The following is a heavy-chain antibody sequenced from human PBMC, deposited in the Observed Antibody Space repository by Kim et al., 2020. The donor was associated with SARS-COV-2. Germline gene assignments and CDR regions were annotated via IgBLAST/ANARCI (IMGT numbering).Heavy chain of an antibody. D-gene: IGHD2-2*01. Sequence: SVKVSCKASGFTFTSSAMQWVRQARGQRLEWIGWIVVGSGNTNYAQKFQERVTITRDMSTSTAYMELSSLRSEDTAVYYCAAGGDIVVVPADENYYYYGMDVWGQGTTVTFSS. V-gene: IGHV1-58*02. CDR2: IVVGSGNT. J-gene: IGHJ6*02. CDR3: AAGGDIVVVPADENYYYYGMDV. CDR1: GFTFTSSA.